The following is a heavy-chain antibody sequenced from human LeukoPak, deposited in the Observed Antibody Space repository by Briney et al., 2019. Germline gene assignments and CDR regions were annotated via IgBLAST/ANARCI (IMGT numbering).Heavy chain of an antibody. CDR3: ARADPNASGYFYRFNWFDP. V-gene: IGHV4-59*01. J-gene: IGHJ5*02. CDR2: IYSSGST. Sequence: PSETLSLTCTVSGGSMSSYYWNWVRQPPGKGLEWIGNIYSSGSTDYNPSLKSRGTISLDPSKFQFSLRLNSVTAADTAVYYCARADPNASGYFYRFNWFDPSGQGTLVTVSS. D-gene: IGHD3-10*01. CDR1: GGSMSSYY.